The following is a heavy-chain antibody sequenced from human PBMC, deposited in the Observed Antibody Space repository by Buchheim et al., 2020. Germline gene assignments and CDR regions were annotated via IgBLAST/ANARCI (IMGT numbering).Heavy chain of an antibody. CDR3: ANSWSQHSMFDY. CDR2: KSFDGSNE. CDR1: GFTFRYSG. J-gene: IGHJ4*02. V-gene: IGHV3-30*18. Sequence: QVQLVESGGGVVQPGRSLRLSCAASGFTFRYSGMHWVRQAPGKGLEWVASKSFDGSNEYYADSVKGRFTISRDNSKNKLYLQMNSLKTEDTAVYYCANSWSQHSMFDYWGQGTL. D-gene: IGHD3-10*02.